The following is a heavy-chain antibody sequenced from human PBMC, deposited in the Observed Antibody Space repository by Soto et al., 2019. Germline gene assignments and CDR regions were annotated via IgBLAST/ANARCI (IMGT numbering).Heavy chain of an antibody. CDR3: AIMHTGTTTFDY. V-gene: IGHV4-34*01. D-gene: IGHD1-1*01. CDR2: INRSGRT. CDR1: GGSFSVYY. J-gene: IGHJ4*02. Sequence: PSETLSLTCDVYGGSFSVYYWSWIRQPPGKGLEWIGEINRSGRTNYNPSLKSRVTMSVDTSKNQFSLNLNSVTAADTAVYYCAIMHTGTTTFDYWGQGTLATVSS.